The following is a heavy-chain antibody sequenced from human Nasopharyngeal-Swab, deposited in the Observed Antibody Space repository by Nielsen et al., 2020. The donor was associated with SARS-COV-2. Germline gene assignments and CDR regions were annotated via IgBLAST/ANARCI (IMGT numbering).Heavy chain of an antibody. V-gene: IGHV3-48*02. J-gene: IGHJ4*02. CDR2: ISSSSSTI. CDR3: ARDWGGYGDY. Sequence: GESLKISCAASGFTFSSYSMNWVRQAPGKGLEWVSYISSSSSTIYYADSVEGRFTISRDNAKNSLYLQMNSLRDEDTAVYYCARDWGGYGDYWGQGTLVTVSS. D-gene: IGHD3-3*01. CDR1: GFTFSSYS.